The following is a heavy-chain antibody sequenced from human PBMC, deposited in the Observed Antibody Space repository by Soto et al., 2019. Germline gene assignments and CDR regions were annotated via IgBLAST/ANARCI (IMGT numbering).Heavy chain of an antibody. J-gene: IGHJ4*02. CDR2: IYYSGST. CDR1: GGSISSYY. V-gene: IGHV4-59*01. CDR3: ARGGYSYGTTSPFDY. D-gene: IGHD5-18*01. Sequence: PSETLSLTCTVSGGSISSYYWSWIRQPPGKGLEWIGYIYYSGSTNYNPSLKSRVTISVDTSKNQFSLKLSSVTAADTAVYYCARGGYSYGTTSPFDYWGQGTLVTVSS.